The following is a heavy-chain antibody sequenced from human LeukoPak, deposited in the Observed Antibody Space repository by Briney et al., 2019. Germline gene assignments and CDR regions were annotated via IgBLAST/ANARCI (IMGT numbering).Heavy chain of an antibody. CDR2: IYYSGSA. CDR1: GGSLSSYY. Sequence: PSETLSPTCTVSGGSLSSYYWSWIRQPPGKELEWIGYIYYSGSADYNPSLKSRVTISVDTSKNQFSLKLRSVTAADTAVYYCARDKQPGDNWGQGTLVTVSS. V-gene: IGHV4-59*01. J-gene: IGHJ4*02. CDR3: ARDKQPGDN. D-gene: IGHD5-18*01.